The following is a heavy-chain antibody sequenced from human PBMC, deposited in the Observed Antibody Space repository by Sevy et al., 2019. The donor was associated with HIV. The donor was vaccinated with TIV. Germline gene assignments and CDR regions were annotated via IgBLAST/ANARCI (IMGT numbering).Heavy chain of an antibody. Sequence: GGSLRLSCAASGFTFSSYAMSWVRQAPGKGLEWVSAISGTGGSTYYADSVKGRFTISRDNSKNTLYLQMNSLRAEDTAVYYCAKAPGYGGTLTPFDYWGQGTLVTVSS. V-gene: IGHV3-23*01. CDR3: AKAPGYGGTLTPFDY. D-gene: IGHD4-17*01. J-gene: IGHJ4*02. CDR1: GFTFSSYA. CDR2: ISGTGGST.